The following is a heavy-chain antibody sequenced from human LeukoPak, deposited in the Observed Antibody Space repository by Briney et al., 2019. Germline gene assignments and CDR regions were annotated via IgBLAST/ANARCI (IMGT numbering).Heavy chain of an antibody. CDR1: GGSISSYY. J-gene: IGHJ5*02. CDR2: IYTSGST. D-gene: IGHD6-6*01. CDR3: ARGIAAYNWFDP. V-gene: IGHV4-4*07. Sequence: SETLSLTCTVSGGSISSYYWSWIRQPAGKGLEWIGRIYTSGSTNYNPSLKSRVTMSVDTSKNQFSLQLNSVTPEDTAVYYCARGIAAYNWFDPWGQGTLVTVSS.